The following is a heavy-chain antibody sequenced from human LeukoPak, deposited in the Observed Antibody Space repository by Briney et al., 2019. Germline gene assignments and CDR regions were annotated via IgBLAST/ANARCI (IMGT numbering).Heavy chain of an antibody. J-gene: IGHJ4*02. CDR1: GGSISSYY. Sequence: SETLSLTCTVSGGSISSYYWSWIRQPPGKGLEWIGYIYYSGTTNYNPSLKSRVTILVDTSKNQFSLNLSSVTAADTAVYYCARRGIAAAGYDYWGQGTQVTVSS. D-gene: IGHD6-13*01. V-gene: IGHV4-59*08. CDR3: ARRGIAAAGYDY. CDR2: IYYSGTT.